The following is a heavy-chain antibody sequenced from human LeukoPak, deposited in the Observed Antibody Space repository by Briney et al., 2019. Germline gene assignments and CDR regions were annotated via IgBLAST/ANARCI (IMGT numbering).Heavy chain of an antibody. CDR2: SSSSGGST. V-gene: IGHV3-23*01. Sequence: GGSLRLSCAASGFTFSTYAMSWVRQAPGKGLEWVSGSSSSGGSTYYADSVKGRFTISRDNSKNTLFLQMSSLRVEDTAVYYCAKIGRSDALDIWGQGTMITVSS. CDR3: AKIGRSDALDI. J-gene: IGHJ3*02. CDR1: GFTFSTYA.